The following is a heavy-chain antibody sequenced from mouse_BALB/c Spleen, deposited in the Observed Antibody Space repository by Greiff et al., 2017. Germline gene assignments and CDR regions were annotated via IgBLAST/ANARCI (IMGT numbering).Heavy chain of an antibody. D-gene: IGHD2-4*01. CDR2: IDPETGGT. V-gene: IGHV1-15*01. J-gene: IGHJ3*01. Sequence: QVQLQQSGAELVRPGASVTLSCKASGYTFTDYEMHWVKQTPVHGLEWIGAIDPETGGTAYNQKFKGKATLTADKSSSTAYMELRSLTSEDSAVYYCTCDYAWFAYWGQGTLVTVSA. CDR3: TCDYAWFAY. CDR1: GYTFTDYE.